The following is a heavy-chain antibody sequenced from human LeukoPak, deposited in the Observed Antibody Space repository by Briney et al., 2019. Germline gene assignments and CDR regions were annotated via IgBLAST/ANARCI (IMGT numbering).Heavy chain of an antibody. V-gene: IGHV1-3*01. Sequence: ASVKVSCKASGYTFTKYAIHWVRQAPGQRPEWMGWITLGNGNTKYSQKFQGRVTITKDTSADTAYMELSRLTSEDTAVYYCARDGSRIMITFGGVTGFDYWGQGTLVTVSS. CDR2: ITLGNGNT. D-gene: IGHD3-16*01. CDR1: GYTFTKYA. CDR3: ARDGSRIMITFGGVTGFDY. J-gene: IGHJ4*02.